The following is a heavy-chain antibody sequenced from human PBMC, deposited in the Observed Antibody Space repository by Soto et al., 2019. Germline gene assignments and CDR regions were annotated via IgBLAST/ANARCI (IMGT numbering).Heavy chain of an antibody. J-gene: IGHJ4*02. D-gene: IGHD3-3*01. CDR1: GFSFSSYW. Sequence: GGSLRLSCAASGFSFSSYWMSWVRQAPGKGLEWVANIKQDGSEKYYVDSVKGRFTISRDKAKNSLYLQMNSLRAEDTAMYYCARDLLYYDFWSGGNTVPYYIDYWGQGTLVTVSS. CDR2: IKQDGSEK. V-gene: IGHV3-7*01. CDR3: ARDLLYYDFWSGGNTVPYYIDY.